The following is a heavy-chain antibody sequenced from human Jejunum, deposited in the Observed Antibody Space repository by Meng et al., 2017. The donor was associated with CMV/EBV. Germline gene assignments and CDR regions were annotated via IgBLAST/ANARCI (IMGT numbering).Heavy chain of an antibody. CDR3: TRDAGANAV. D-gene: IGHD2-8*01. Sequence: SLACAVFGCGVRREYVRGLGQAAGKGRGWVSVIRGGDNTYYADSMKGRFTVYRDTSKNTLHHQMDSLRADDTAVYRCTRDAGANAVWGQGTLVTVSS. CDR2: IRGGDNT. J-gene: IGHJ4*02. V-gene: IGHV3-53*01. CDR1: GCGVRREY.